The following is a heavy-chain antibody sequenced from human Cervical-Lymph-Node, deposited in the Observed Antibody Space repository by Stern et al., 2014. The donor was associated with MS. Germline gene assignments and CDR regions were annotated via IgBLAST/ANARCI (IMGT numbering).Heavy chain of an antibody. CDR3: ARERHSMDV. V-gene: IGHV1-2*02. J-gene: IGHJ6*02. Sequence: MQLVESGAEVKKPGASVKVSCKASGYSFTAYYMHWGRQAPGQGLEWMGWIDPNSGGTKSAQNFQGRVTMTRDTSISTFYMELSGLTSDDTAVFYCARERHSMDVWGQGTTVTVSS. CDR1: GYSFTAYY. CDR2: IDPNSGGT.